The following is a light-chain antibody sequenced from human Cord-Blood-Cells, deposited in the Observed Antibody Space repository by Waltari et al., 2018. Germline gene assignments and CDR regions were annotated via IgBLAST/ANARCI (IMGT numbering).Light chain of an antibody. CDR2: DVS. CDR3: SAYTSSSTWV. CDR1: STDVGGYNY. Sequence: QSALPQPASVSGSPGQSITISCTRTSTDVGGYNYVSCYQQHPGKAPKLMIYDVSNRPSGVSNRFAGSKSGNTASLTSAGLQAEDEADYYCSAYTSSSTWVFGGGTKLT. J-gene: IGLJ3*02. V-gene: IGLV2-14*03.